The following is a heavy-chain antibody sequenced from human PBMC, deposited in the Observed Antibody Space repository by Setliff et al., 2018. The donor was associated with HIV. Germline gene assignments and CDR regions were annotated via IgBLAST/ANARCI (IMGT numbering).Heavy chain of an antibody. V-gene: IGHV1-18*01. J-gene: IGHJ4*02. CDR3: ARDPPGNPWFFDY. Sequence: ASVKVSCKASGYTFSSYGISWVRQAPGQGLEWVGWVSGYNGDTNYAQNLRGRVTVTTDTSTTTAYMELQSLTSDDTAMYYCARDPPGNPWFFDYWGPGTLVTVSS. D-gene: IGHD3-22*01. CDR1: GYTFSSYG. CDR2: VSGYNGDT.